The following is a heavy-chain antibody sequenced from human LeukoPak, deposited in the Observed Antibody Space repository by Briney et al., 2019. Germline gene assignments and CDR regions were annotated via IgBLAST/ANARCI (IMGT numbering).Heavy chain of an antibody. CDR3: ATDSGYGSGSFFDS. CDR1: GGSISSSSYY. CDR2: IYYSGST. D-gene: IGHD3-10*01. J-gene: IGHJ4*02. V-gene: IGHV4-39*07. Sequence: SETLSLTCTVSGGSISSSSYYWGWIRQPPGKGLEWIGSIYYSGSTYYNPSLKSRVTISVDTSKNQVSLKLSSVTAADTAVYYCATDSGYGSGSFFDSWGQGTLVTVSS.